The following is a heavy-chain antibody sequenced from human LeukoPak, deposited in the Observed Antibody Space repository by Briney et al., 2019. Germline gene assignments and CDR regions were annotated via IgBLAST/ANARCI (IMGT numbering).Heavy chain of an antibody. J-gene: IGHJ1*01. CDR1: GGSISSYY. CDR3: ARVRGDFETD. D-gene: IGHD3-16*01. Sequence: SETLSLTCRVSGGSISSYYWTWVRQPPGKGLEWIGYRYYSGGTTYNPSLKSRVTISVDTSKSQVSLKLISVPAADTAIYYCARVRGDFETDWGQGTLVTVSS. CDR2: RYYSGGT. V-gene: IGHV4-59*01.